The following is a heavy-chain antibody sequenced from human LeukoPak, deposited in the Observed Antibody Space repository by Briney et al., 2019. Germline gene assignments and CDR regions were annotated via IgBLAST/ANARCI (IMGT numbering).Heavy chain of an antibody. Sequence: ASVKVSCRASGYGFGGFYIHWMRQASGQGFEWMDWINPNSGDTNYAQKFQGRVTMTRDTAITTAYLELTWLTVGDAAIYFCATGYKSGWYAFDLWGQGTVVTVSS. CDR2: INPNSGDT. V-gene: IGHV1-2*02. D-gene: IGHD6-19*01. J-gene: IGHJ3*01. CDR3: ATGYKSGWYAFDL. CDR1: GYGFGGFY.